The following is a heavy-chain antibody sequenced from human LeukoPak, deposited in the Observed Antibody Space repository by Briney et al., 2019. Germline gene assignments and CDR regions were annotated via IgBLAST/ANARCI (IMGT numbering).Heavy chain of an antibody. CDR2: ISYDGSNK. CDR1: GFTFSSYA. J-gene: IGHJ4*02. V-gene: IGHV3-30-3*01. Sequence: GGSLRLSCAASGFTFSSYAMHWVRQAPGKGLEWVAVISYDGSNKYYADSVKGRFTISRDNSKNTLYLQMNSLRAEDTAVYYCARDPSDSWPDYGDYTFDYWGQGTLVTVSS. D-gene: IGHD4-17*01. CDR3: ARDPSDSWPDYGDYTFDY.